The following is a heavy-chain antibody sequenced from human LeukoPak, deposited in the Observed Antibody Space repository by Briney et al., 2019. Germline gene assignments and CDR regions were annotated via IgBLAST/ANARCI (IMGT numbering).Heavy chain of an antibody. Sequence: GESLRLSCAASGFTLSDYFMSWIRQAPGKGLEWVSYISSSGSTIYYADSVKGRFTISRDNAKNSLYLQMNSLRAEDTAVYYCARDQWLQFFDYWGQGTLVTVSS. CDR2: ISSSGSTI. V-gene: IGHV3-11*01. J-gene: IGHJ4*02. CDR3: ARDQWLQFFDY. CDR1: GFTLSDYF. D-gene: IGHD5-24*01.